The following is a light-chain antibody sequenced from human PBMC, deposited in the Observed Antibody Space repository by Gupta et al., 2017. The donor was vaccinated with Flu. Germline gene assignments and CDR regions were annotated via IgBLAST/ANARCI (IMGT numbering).Light chain of an antibody. Sequence: DIQLTHSPSSLSASLGDRVTITCLGSQSISSYLNWYQQKPGKAPKLQIYAASSLQSGVPSRLSGSGSGTDFTITISSLQPEDFAAYYCQQSYSTLTFGGGTKVEI. J-gene: IGKJ4*01. CDR1: QSISSY. CDR2: AAS. V-gene: IGKV1-39*01. CDR3: QQSYSTLT.